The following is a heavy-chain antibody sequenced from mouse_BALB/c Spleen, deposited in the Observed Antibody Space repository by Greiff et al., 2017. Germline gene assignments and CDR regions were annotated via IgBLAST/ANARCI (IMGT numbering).Heavy chain of an antibody. Sequence: EVQLQESGPGLVKPSKSLSITCTVTGYTITSDYAWNWNRQYPGKKLEWMGYISYSGSTSYNPSLKRRISITRDTSQNQFFLQLNSVTTEDTATYYCARSAHYCSRPFAYWGQGTLVTVSA. J-gene: IGHJ3*01. CDR1: GYTITSDYA. V-gene: IGHV3-2*02. CDR2: ISYSGST. D-gene: IGHD1-1*01. CDR3: ARSAHYCSRPFAY.